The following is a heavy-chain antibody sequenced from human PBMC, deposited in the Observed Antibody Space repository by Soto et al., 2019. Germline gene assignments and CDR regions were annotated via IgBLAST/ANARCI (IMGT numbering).Heavy chain of an antibody. D-gene: IGHD6-13*01. Sequence: EVQLLESGGGLVQPGGSQTLSCAASGFTFSSYAMSWVRQAPGKGLEWVSAISGGGNDRFYADSVKGRFTISRDNSRNTLYLHMSSLRAEDTAVHYCARSLFIAATDTEPFDSWGQGALVTVSS. CDR1: GFTFSSYA. CDR3: ARSLFIAATDTEPFDS. J-gene: IGHJ4*02. CDR2: ISGGGNDR. V-gene: IGHV3-23*01.